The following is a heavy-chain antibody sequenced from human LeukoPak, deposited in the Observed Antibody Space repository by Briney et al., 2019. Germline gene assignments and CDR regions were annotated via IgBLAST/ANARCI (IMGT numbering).Heavy chain of an antibody. Sequence: ASVKVSCKASGYTFTSYHMHWVRQAPGQGLEWMGIINPSGGTTNYAQKFQGRVTITADKSTSTAYMELSSLRSEDTAVYYCARVDTMVRGVMTYYYYMDVWGKGTTVTVSS. CDR3: ARVDTMVRGVMTYYYYMDV. V-gene: IGHV1-46*01. CDR1: GYTFTSYH. J-gene: IGHJ6*03. D-gene: IGHD3-10*01. CDR2: INPSGGTT.